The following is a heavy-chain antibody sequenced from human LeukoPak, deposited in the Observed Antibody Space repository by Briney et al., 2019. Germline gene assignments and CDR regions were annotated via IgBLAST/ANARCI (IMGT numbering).Heavy chain of an antibody. Sequence: ASVKVSCKASGYTFTSYYMHWVRQAPGQGLEWMGIINPSRGSTSYAQKFQSRVTMTRDMSTSTVYMELSSLRSEDTAVYYCARDYYDSSGYHDDYYYYYMDVWGKGTTVTVSS. CDR2: INPSRGST. D-gene: IGHD3-22*01. CDR1: GYTFTSYY. J-gene: IGHJ6*03. CDR3: ARDYYDSSGYHDDYYYYYMDV. V-gene: IGHV1-46*01.